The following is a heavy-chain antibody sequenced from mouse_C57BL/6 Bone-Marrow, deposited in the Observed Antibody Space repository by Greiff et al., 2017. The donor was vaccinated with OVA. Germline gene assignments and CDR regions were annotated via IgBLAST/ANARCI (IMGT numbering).Heavy chain of an antibody. Sequence: VQLQQSGPELVKPGASVKISCKASGYSFTSYYIHWVKQRPGQGLEWIGWIYPGSGNTKYNEKFKGKATLTADTSSSTAYMQLSSLTSEDAAVYYCAVGSRGFAYWGQGTLVTVSA. CDR1: GYSFTSYY. CDR2: IYPGSGNT. CDR3: AVGSRGFAY. V-gene: IGHV1-66*01. D-gene: IGHD1-3*01. J-gene: IGHJ3*01.